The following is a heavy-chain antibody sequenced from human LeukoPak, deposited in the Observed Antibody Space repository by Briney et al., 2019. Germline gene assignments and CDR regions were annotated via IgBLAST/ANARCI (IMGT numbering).Heavy chain of an antibody. V-gene: IGHV4-59*01. J-gene: IGHJ5*02. CDR3: AKGHGSGTFYRGLFDP. D-gene: IGHD3-10*01. CDR1: GASFGTNY. CDR2: IYYSGGT. Sequence: SETLSLTCSVSGASFGTNYWSWVRQAPGKGLEWIGYIYYSGGTNDNPSLTGRVTISADTSKNQFSLNLRSVTAADTAVYYCAKGHGSGTFYRGLFDPWGQGIPVTVSS.